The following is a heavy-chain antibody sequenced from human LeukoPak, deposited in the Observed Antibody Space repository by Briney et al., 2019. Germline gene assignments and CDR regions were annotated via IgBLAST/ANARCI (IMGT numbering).Heavy chain of an antibody. CDR1: GGSISSYY. D-gene: IGHD3-9*01. CDR3: ARVRNGYDILTGYYNVIWAFDI. CDR2: IYYSGST. J-gene: IGHJ3*02. Sequence: SETLSLTCTVSGGSISSYYWSWIRQPPGKGLEWIGYIYYSGSTNYNPSLKSRVTISVDTPKNPFSLKLSSVTAADTAVYYCARVRNGYDILTGYYNVIWAFDIWGQGTMVTVSS. V-gene: IGHV4-59*01.